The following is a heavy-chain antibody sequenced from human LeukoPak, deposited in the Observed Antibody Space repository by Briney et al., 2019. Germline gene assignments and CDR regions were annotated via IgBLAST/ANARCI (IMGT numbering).Heavy chain of an antibody. J-gene: IGHJ4*02. D-gene: IGHD1-26*01. CDR2: TYYRSDWYN. CDR3: ARENVPIGLRRGPSDY. Sequence: SQTLSLTCAISGDSVSSNSAAWSWIRQSPSTGLEWLGRTYYRSDWYNDYAVSVKSRITINPDTSKNQFSLHLNSVTPEDTAVYYCARENVPIGLRRGPSDYWGQGTLVTVSS. V-gene: IGHV6-1*01. CDR1: GDSVSSNSAA.